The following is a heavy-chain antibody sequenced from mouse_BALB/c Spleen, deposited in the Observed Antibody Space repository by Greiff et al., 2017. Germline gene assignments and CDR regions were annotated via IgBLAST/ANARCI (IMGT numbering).Heavy chain of an antibody. V-gene: IGHV5-12-2*01. CDR2: ISNGGGST. CDR1: GFTFSSYT. CDR3: ARVGSYAMDY. Sequence: EVKLMESGGGLVQPGGSLKLSCAASGFTFSSYTMSWVRQTPEKRLEWVAYISNGGGSTYYPDTVKGRFTISRDNAKNTLYLQMSSLKSEDTAMYYCARVGSYAMDYWGQGTSVTVSS. J-gene: IGHJ4*01. D-gene: IGHD3-1*01.